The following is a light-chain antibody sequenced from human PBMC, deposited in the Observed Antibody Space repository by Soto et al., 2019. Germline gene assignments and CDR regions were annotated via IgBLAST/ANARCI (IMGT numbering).Light chain of an antibody. CDR3: QQYHSYWT. J-gene: IGKJ1*01. Sequence: EVVVTQSPATLSLSPGESATLSCRATQSVSSSYLAWYQQKPGQAPRLLIYGASNRAFGIPDRFSGSGSGTDFTLTISSLQPDDFATYYCQQYHSYWTFGQGTKVDIK. CDR2: GAS. V-gene: IGKV3D-7*01. CDR1: QSVSSSY.